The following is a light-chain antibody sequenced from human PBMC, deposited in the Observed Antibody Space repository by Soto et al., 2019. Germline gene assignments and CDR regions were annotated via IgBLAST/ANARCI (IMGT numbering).Light chain of an antibody. CDR3: TSYAGSNNVV. CDR1: SSDIGNYDY. V-gene: IGLV2-8*01. Sequence: QSALAQPPSASGSPGQSVTFSCTATSSDIGNYDYVSWYQQHPGKAPKLIIYEVTKRPSGVPNRFSGSKSGSTASLTVSGLQAEDEADYYCTSYAGSNNVVFGGGTKLTVL. J-gene: IGLJ2*01. CDR2: EVT.